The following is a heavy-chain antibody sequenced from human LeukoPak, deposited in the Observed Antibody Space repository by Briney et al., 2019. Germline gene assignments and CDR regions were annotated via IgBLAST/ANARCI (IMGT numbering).Heavy chain of an antibody. J-gene: IGHJ4*02. V-gene: IGHV4-59*01. D-gene: IGHD6-13*01. CDR3: AREAAAGMTDY. Sequence: SETLSLTCTVSGGSISSYYGSWIRQPPGKGLEWIGYIYYSGSTNYTPSLKSRVTISVDTSKNQFSLKLSSVTAADTAVYYCAREAAAGMTDYWGQGTLVTVSS. CDR2: IYYSGST. CDR1: GGSISSYY.